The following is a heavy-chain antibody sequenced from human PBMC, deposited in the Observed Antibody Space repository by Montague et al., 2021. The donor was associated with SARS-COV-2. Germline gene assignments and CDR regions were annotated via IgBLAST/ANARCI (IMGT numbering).Heavy chain of an antibody. J-gene: IGHJ5*02. CDR3: AHKLYGINRRWFDP. Sequence: PVLVKPTQTLTQTCTFSGFSLTTRGVGVGWIRQPPGKALEWLALIYWDDAKHYSPSLKSRLTITKDTSKNQVVLTMTNMDPVDTATYYCAHKLYGINRRWFDPWGQGTLVTVSS. V-gene: IGHV2-5*02. D-gene: IGHD1-14*01. CDR2: IYWDDAK. CDR1: GFSLTTRGVG.